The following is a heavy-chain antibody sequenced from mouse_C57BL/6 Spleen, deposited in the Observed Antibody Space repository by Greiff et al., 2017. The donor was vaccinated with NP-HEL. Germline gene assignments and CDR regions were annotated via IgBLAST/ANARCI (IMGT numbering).Heavy chain of an antibody. Sequence: VQLQQSGAELVRPGASVTLSCKASGYTFTDYEMHWVKQTPVHGLEWIGAIDPETGGTAYNQKFKGKAILTADKSSSTAYLELRSLTSEDSAVYYCTRRGYYYGSSYGAMDDWGQGTSVTVSS. CDR2: IDPETGGT. D-gene: IGHD1-1*01. CDR1: GYTFTDYE. J-gene: IGHJ4*01. CDR3: TRRGYYYGSSYGAMDD. V-gene: IGHV1-15*01.